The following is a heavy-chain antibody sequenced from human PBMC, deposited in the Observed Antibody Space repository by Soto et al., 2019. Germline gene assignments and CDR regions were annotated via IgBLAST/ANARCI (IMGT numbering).Heavy chain of an antibody. J-gene: IGHJ6*03. Sequence: ASVKVSCKASGYTFTVYYMHWVRQAPGQGLEWMGWINPNSGGTNYAQKFQGWVTMTRDTSISTAYMELNSLRAEDTAVYYCARDPGRLVPAALIYYYYMDVWGKGTTVTVSS. CDR1: GYTFTVYY. CDR3: ARDPGRLVPAALIYYYYMDV. CDR2: INPNSGGT. V-gene: IGHV1-2*04. D-gene: IGHD2-2*01.